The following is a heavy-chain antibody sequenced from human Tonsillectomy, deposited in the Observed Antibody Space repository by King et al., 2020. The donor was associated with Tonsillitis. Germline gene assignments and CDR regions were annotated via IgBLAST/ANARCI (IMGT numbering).Heavy chain of an antibody. D-gene: IGHD2-2*01. CDR1: GGSISSGTYY. Sequence: VQLQESGPGLVKPSQTLSHTCTVSGGSISSGTYYWSWIRQPAGKGLEWIGRIYTSGSTNYNPSLKSRVTMSVDTSKNQFSLKLSSVSAADTAVYYCARDVYLGYCSSASCEYWFDPWGQGTLVTVSS. V-gene: IGHV4-61*02. CDR3: ARDVYLGYCSSASCEYWFDP. CDR2: IYTSGST. J-gene: IGHJ5*02.